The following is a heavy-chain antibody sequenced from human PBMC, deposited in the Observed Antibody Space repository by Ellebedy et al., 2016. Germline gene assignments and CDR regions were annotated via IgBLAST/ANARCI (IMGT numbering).Heavy chain of an antibody. J-gene: IGHJ4*02. V-gene: IGHV1-69*13. CDR2: IIPIFGTA. D-gene: IGHD3-22*01. CDR1: GGTFSSYA. Sequence: SVKVSXKASGGTFSSYAISWVRQAPGQGLEWMGGIIPIFGTANYAQKFQGRVTITADESTSTAYMELSSLRSEDTAVYYCARGPSYYDSSGYFNWGQGTLVTVSS. CDR3: ARGPSYYDSSGYFN.